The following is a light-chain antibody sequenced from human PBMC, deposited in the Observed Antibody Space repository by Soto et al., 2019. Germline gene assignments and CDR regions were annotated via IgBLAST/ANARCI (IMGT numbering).Light chain of an antibody. J-gene: IGKJ1*01. CDR1: QSVSNNY. CDR3: QQYGSSPRT. CDR2: GAS. Sequence: EIVLTQSPGTLSLSPGERATLSCRASQSVSNNYLAWYQQKPGQAPRLLIYGASNRATGIPDRFSGSGSGTDLTITISRLEPEDFEVYYCQQYGSSPRTFGRGTKVDIK. V-gene: IGKV3-20*01.